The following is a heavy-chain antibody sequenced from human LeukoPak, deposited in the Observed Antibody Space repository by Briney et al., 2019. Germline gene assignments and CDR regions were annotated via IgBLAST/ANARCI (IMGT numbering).Heavy chain of an antibody. D-gene: IGHD3-16*01. CDR3: ARAADYIWGSYDY. J-gene: IGHJ4*02. CDR1: GYTFTSYG. CDR2: ISAYNGNT. V-gene: IGHV1-18*01. Sequence: ASVKVSCKASGYTFTSYGISWVRRAPGQGLEWMGWISAYNGNTNYAQKLQGRVTMTRDTSTSTVYMELSSLRSEDTAVYYCARAADYIWGSYDYWGQGTLVTVSS.